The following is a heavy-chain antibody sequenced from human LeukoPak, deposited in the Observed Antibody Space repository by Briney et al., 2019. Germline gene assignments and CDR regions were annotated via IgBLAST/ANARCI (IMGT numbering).Heavy chain of an antibody. CDR1: GGSFSGYY. J-gene: IGHJ6*03. CDR2: IKYSGST. D-gene: IGHD5-18*01. V-gene: IGHV4-34*01. CDR3: ARTAVDTAMDDDYYYYYMDV. Sequence: SETLSLTCAVYGGSFSGYYWSWIRQPPGKGLEWIGEIKYSGSTNHNPSLKSRVSISVDTSKNQFSLKLSSVTAADTAVYYCARTAVDTAMDDDYYYYYMDVWGKGTTVTISS.